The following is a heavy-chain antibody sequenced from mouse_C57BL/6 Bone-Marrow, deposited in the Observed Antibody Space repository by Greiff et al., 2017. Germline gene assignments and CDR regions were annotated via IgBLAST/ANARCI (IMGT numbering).Heavy chain of an antibody. V-gene: IGHV1-9*01. CDR2: ILPGSGST. J-gene: IGHJ4*01. D-gene: IGHD1-1*01. CDR3: ARDYGSSYSHYYAMDY. Sequence: VKLMESGAELMKPGASVKLSCKATGYTFTGYWIEWVKQRPGHGLEWIGEILPGSGSTNYNEKFKGKATFTADTSSNTAYMHISSLTTEDSAIYDCARDYGSSYSHYYAMDYWGQGTSVTVSS. CDR1: GYTFTGYW.